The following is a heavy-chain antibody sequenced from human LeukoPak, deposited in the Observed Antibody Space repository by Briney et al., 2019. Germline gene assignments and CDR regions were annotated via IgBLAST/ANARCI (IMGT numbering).Heavy chain of an antibody. Sequence: GGSLILSCAASGFTFSSYGMHWVRQAPGKGLEWVAVIWFDASNKYYADSVKGRFTISRDNSKNTLYLQMNSLRAEDTAVYYCARGPDYYDSSGSFDYWGQGALVTVSS. CDR3: ARGPDYYDSSGSFDY. CDR2: IWFDASNK. D-gene: IGHD3-22*01. J-gene: IGHJ4*02. V-gene: IGHV3-33*01. CDR1: GFTFSSYG.